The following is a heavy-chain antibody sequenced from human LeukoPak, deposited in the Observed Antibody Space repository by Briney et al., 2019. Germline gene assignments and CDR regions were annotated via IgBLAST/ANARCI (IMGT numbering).Heavy chain of an antibody. J-gene: IGHJ5*02. CDR3: ARVGATPWFDP. Sequence: GGSLRLSCAASGFTFSSYWLSWVRQAPGKGLEWVSAISGSGGSTYYADSVKGRFTISRDNSKNTLYLQMNSLRAEDTAVYYCARVGATPWFDPWGQGTLVTVSS. CDR1: GFTFSSYW. CDR2: ISGSGGST. D-gene: IGHD1-26*01. V-gene: IGHV3-23*01.